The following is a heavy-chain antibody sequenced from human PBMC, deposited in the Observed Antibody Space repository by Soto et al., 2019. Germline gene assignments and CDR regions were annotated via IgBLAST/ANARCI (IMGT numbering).Heavy chain of an antibody. CDR3: AKDLGSGWYSYFDY. D-gene: IGHD6-19*01. CDR2: IGGSGGST. Sequence: GGSLRLSCAASGFTFSSYAMSWVRQAPGKGLEWVSAIGGSGGSTYYADSVKGRFTISRDNSKNTLYLQMNSLRAEDTAVYYCAKDLGSGWYSYFDYWGQGTLVTVSS. J-gene: IGHJ4*02. V-gene: IGHV3-23*01. CDR1: GFTFSSYA.